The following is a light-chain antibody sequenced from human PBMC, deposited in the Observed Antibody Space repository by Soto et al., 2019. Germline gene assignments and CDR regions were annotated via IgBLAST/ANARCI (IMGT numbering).Light chain of an antibody. CDR3: QQYGSSPLT. Sequence: EIVLTQSPGTLSLSPGERATRSCRASQSFRSSYLAWYQQKPGQAPRLLIYGASSRAPGIPDRFSGSGSGTDFTLTISRLEPEDFAVYYCQQYGSSPLTFGGGTKVEIK. CDR2: GAS. J-gene: IGKJ4*01. V-gene: IGKV3-20*01. CDR1: QSFRSSY.